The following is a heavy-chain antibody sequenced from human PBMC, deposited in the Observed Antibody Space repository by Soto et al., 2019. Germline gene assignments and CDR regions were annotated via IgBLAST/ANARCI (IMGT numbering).Heavy chain of an antibody. J-gene: IGHJ6*02. D-gene: IGHD3-3*01. CDR2: INAGNGNA. Sequence: VASVKVSCKASGYTFTSYAMHWVRQAPGQRLEWMGWINAGNGNAKYSQKFQGRVTITRDTSASTAYMELSSLRSEDTGVYYCARDLGDFWSGYYDYYYYYGMDVWGQGTTVTVSS. CDR3: ARDLGDFWSGYYDYYYYYGMDV. CDR1: GYTFTSYA. V-gene: IGHV1-3*01.